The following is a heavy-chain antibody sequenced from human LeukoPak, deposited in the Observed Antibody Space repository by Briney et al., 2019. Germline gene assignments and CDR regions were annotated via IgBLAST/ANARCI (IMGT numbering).Heavy chain of an antibody. V-gene: IGHV3-30*03. CDR1: GFTFSSYG. J-gene: IGHJ6*03. D-gene: IGHD5-12*01. CDR2: ISYDGSDT. Sequence: GGSLRLSCAASGFTFSSYGMYWVRQAPGKGLEWVAVISYDGSDTYYADSVRGRFTISRDNARNSLYLQMNSLRAEDTAVYYCARVPTTARTYYYYYMDVWGKGTTLTVSS. CDR3: ARVPTTARTYYYYYMDV.